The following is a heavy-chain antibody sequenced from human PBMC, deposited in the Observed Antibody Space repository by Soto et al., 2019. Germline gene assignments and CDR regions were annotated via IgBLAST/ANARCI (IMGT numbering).Heavy chain of an antibody. CDR1: GASVSSGSYY. CDR2: IFYNGKTT. V-gene: IGHV4-61*01. D-gene: IGHD1-26*01. Sequence: QVQLQESGPGVVKPSETLSLSCTVSGASVSSGSYYWTWIRQPPEKGLEWVGYIFYNGKTTNYNPSLKRRVTISVYTSKNQFSLKMSSVTAADTAFYYCARVYSGSYGQNDWGQGTLVTVSA. J-gene: IGHJ4*02. CDR3: ARVYSGSYGQND.